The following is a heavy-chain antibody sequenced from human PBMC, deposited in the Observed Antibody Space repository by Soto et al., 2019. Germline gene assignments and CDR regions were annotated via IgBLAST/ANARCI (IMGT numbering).Heavy chain of an antibody. CDR2: ISAYSGNT. CDR3: ARIVGATTLRYFDY. CDR1: GYTFTSYG. D-gene: IGHD1-26*01. V-gene: IGHV1-18*01. J-gene: IGHJ4*02. Sequence: GASVKVSCKASGYTFTSYGISWVRQAPGQGLEWMGWISAYSGNTNYAQKLQGRVTMTTDTSTSTVYMELRSLRSEDTAVYYCARIVGATTLRYFDYWGQGTLVTVSS.